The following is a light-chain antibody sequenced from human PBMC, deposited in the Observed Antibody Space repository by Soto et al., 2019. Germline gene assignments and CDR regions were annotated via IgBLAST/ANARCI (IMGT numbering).Light chain of an antibody. CDR3: QQRHRWPIT. Sequence: DIVMTQDPAILSVSAGDRVTLSCRASQSVSSSLAWYQQKPGQAPRLLIYEAYNRATGIPPRSSGSGSGTDFTLTISSLELEDSAVYYCQQRHRWPITFGQGTRLEIK. J-gene: IGKJ5*01. V-gene: IGKV3-11*01. CDR2: EAY. CDR1: QSVSSS.